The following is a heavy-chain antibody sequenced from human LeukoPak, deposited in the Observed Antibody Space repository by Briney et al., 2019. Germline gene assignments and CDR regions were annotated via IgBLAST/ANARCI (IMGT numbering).Heavy chain of an antibody. Sequence: GGSLRLSCAASGFTFSSYAMSWVRQAPGKGLEWVSAISGSGGSTYYADSVKGRFTISRDNSKNTLFLQMSSLGAEDTALYYCARGWNTTPRSGFDIWGLGTMVTVSS. CDR3: ARGWNTTPRSGFDI. V-gene: IGHV3-23*01. D-gene: IGHD1/OR15-1a*01. J-gene: IGHJ3*02. CDR1: GFTFSSYA. CDR2: ISGSGGST.